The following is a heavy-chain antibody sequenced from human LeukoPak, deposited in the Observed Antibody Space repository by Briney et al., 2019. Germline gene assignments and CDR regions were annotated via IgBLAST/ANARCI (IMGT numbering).Heavy chain of an antibody. D-gene: IGHD3-10*01. CDR2: IIPIFGTA. J-gene: IGHJ6*03. CDR3: ARSSGPMSQHMDV. V-gene: IGHV1-69*05. Sequence: GASVKVSCKASGGTFSSFAISWVRQAPGQGLEWMGGIIPIFGTANYAQKFQGRVTITTDESTSTAYMELSSLRSEDTAVYYCARSSGPMSQHMDVWGKGTTVTVSS. CDR1: GGTFSSFA.